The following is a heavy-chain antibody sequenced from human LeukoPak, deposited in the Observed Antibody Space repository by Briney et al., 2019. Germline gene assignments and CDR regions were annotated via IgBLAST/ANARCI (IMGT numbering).Heavy chain of an antibody. V-gene: IGHV3-49*03. J-gene: IGHJ4*02. CDR2: IRSKAYGGTT. CDR3: TRAVVRTVTKPLLFDF. Sequence: GGSLRLSCTASGFTFGDYAMSWFRQAPGKGLEWVGFIRSKAYGGTTEYAASVKGRFTISRDDSKSIAYLQMNSLKTEDTAVYYCTRAVVRTVTKPLLFDFWGQGTLVTVSS. CDR1: GFTFGDYA. D-gene: IGHD4-17*01.